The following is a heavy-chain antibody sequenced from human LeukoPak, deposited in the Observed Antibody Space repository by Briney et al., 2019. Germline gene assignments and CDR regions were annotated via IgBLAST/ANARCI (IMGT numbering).Heavy chain of an antibody. D-gene: IGHD5-24*01. CDR1: GFTFSSYS. CDR3: ARAERDVATFYWFDP. Sequence: GGSLGLSCAASGFTFSSYSMNWVRQAPGKGLEWVSSISSSSSYIYYADSVKGRFTISRDNAKNSLYLQMNSLRADDTAVYYCARAERDVATFYWFDPWGQGTLVTVSS. CDR2: ISSSSSYI. J-gene: IGHJ5*02. V-gene: IGHV3-21*04.